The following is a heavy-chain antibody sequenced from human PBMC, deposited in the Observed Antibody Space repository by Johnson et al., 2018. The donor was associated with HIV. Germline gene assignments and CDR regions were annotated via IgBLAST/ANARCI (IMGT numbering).Heavy chain of an antibody. D-gene: IGHD5-18*01. V-gene: IGHV3-23*04. Sequence: VQLVESGGGLVQPGGSLRLSCAVSGFTFSNYAMSWVRQAPGKGLEWVSAISARGDTSYYADSVKGRFTISRDNSKNTLYLQMNSLRPEDTAVYFCVRDLIQIWFCVGAFDLWGQGTMVTVSS. J-gene: IGHJ3*01. CDR1: GFTFSNYA. CDR2: ISARGDTS. CDR3: VRDLIQIWFCVGAFDL.